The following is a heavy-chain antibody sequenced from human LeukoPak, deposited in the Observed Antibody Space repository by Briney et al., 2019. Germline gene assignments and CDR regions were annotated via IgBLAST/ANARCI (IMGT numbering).Heavy chain of an antibody. CDR1: GGSFSGYY. CDR3: ARARVWTVTSSYYYGMDV. CDR2: INHSGST. Sequence: PSETLSLTCAVYGGSFSGYYWSWIRQPPGKGLEWIGEINHSGSTNYNPSLKSRVTISVDTSKNQFSLKLSSVTAADTAVYYCARARVWTVTSSYYYGMDVWGQGTTVTVSS. J-gene: IGHJ6*02. V-gene: IGHV4-34*01. D-gene: IGHD4-17*01.